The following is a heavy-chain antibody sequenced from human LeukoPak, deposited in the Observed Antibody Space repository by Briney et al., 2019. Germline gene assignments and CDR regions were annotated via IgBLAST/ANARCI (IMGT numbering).Heavy chain of an antibody. V-gene: IGHV4-38-2*02. Sequence: SETLSLTCTVSNYSITSHYYWGWIRQAPGKGLEWIGSIYHSGSTNYNPSLKSRVTISVDKSKNQFSLKLSSVTAADTAVYYCASTGASNGVDTAMVDGSRRYGRGMGYWGQGTLVTVSS. CDR1: NYSITSHYY. J-gene: IGHJ4*02. CDR3: ASTGASNGVDTAMVDGSRRYGRGMGY. CDR2: IYHSGST. D-gene: IGHD5-18*01.